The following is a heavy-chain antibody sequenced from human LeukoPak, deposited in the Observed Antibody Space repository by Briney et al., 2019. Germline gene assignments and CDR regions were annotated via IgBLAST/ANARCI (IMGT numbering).Heavy chain of an antibody. CDR1: GFTFSSYW. V-gene: IGHV3-7*01. CDR2: IKQDGSEK. CDR3: AREGSGRLSYYFDY. Sequence: PGGSLRLSCAASGFTFSSYWMSWVRQAPGKGLEWVANIKQDGSEKYYVDSVKGRFTISRDNAKNSLYLQMNSLRAEDTAVYYCAREGSGRLSYYFDYWGQGTLVTVSS. D-gene: IGHD6-19*01. J-gene: IGHJ4*02.